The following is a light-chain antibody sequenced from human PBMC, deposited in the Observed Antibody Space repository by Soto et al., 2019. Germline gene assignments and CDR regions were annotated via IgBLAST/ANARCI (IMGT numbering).Light chain of an antibody. J-gene: IGKJ2*01. CDR3: QQYGTSPMYT. V-gene: IGKV3-20*01. CDR1: QSVTSNY. Sequence: EIVLTQSPGTLSLSPGERATLSCRASQSVTSNYLAWYQQKPGQAPRLLIYGASSRATGIPDRFSGSGSGNDFTLTISILDPDDFAVYYCQQYGTSPMYTFGQGTKLEIK. CDR2: GAS.